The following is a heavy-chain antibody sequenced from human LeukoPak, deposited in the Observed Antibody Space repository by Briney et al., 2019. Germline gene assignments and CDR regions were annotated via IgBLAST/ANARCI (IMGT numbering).Heavy chain of an antibody. V-gene: IGHV3-30-3*02. D-gene: IGHD3-9*01. J-gene: IGHJ4*02. Sequence: GSLRLSCAASGFTFSSYAMHWVRQAPGKGLEWVAVISYDGSNKYYADSVKGRFTISRDNSKNTVDLQMNSLRAEDTAVYYCAKCADIGILTAGDDYWGQGTLVTVSS. CDR1: GFTFSSYA. CDR2: ISYDGSNK. CDR3: AKCADIGILTAGDDY.